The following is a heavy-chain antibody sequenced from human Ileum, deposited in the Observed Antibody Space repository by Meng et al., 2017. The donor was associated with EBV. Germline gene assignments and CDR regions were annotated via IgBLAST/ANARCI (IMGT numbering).Heavy chain of an antibody. J-gene: IGHJ4*02. CDR3: ARDQSDYFDY. CDR2: ISYDGSNK. Sequence: QGRLVESGGGVVQPGRSLRLSCAASGFTFSSYAMHWVRQAPGKGLEWVAVISYDGSNKYYADSVKGRFTISRDNSKNTLYLQMNSLRAEDTAVYYCARDQSDYFDYWGQGTLVTVSS. V-gene: IGHV3-30-3*01. CDR1: GFTFSSYA.